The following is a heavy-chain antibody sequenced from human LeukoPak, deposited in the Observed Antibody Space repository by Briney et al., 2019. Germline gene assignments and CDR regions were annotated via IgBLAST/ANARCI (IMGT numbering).Heavy chain of an antibody. CDR1: GFTFSTYW. D-gene: IGHD3-3*01. CDR2: IKQDGSEK. CDR3: TRAKESYDFWSGYAKIFDP. J-gene: IGHJ5*02. Sequence: GGSLRLSCAAPGFTFSTYWMSWVRQAPGKGLEWVANIKQDGSEKYYVDSVKGRFTISRDNAKNSLYLQMNSLRAEDTAVYYCTRAKESYDFWSGYAKIFDPWGQGTLVTVSS. V-gene: IGHV3-7*01.